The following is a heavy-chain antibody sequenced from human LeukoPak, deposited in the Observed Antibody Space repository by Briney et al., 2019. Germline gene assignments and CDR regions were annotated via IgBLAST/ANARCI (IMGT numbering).Heavy chain of an antibody. Sequence: GGSLRLSCAASGFTFSSYAMSWVRQAPGKGLEWVSAISGSGGSTYYADSVKGRFTISRDNSKNTLYLQMNSLRAEDTAVYYCAKSMYYSDSSGYYFFGSYDYWGQGTLVTVSS. V-gene: IGHV3-23*01. CDR3: AKSMYYSDSSGYYFFGSYDY. CDR2: ISGSGGST. CDR1: GFTFSSYA. J-gene: IGHJ4*02. D-gene: IGHD3-22*01.